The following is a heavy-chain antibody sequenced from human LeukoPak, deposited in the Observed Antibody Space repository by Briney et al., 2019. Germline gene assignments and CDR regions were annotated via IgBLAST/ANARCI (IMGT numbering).Heavy chain of an antibody. Sequence: SETLSLTCTVSGGSISSSPYYWGWIRQPPGKGLEWIGNIYYSGSTYYSPSLKSRATISVDTSKNQFSLKLSSVTAAGTAVYYCARSNTWPHYYFDYWGQGTLVTVSS. CDR3: ARSNTWPHYYFDY. J-gene: IGHJ4*02. CDR2: IYYSGST. V-gene: IGHV4-39*07. CDR1: GGSISSSPYY.